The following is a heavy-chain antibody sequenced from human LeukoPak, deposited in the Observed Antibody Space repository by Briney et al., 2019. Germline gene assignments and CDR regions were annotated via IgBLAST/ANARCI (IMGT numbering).Heavy chain of an antibody. D-gene: IGHD3-10*01. Sequence: SETLSLTCTVSGGSISSSSYYWSWIRQPPGKGLEWIGYVYHSGSTNYNPSLKSRVTISVDTSKNQFSLKVSSVTAADTAMYDCARHHRDHFGSGSYSYYYHMDVWGSGTTVTVSS. CDR2: VYHSGST. V-gene: IGHV4-61*05. CDR1: GGSISSSSYY. J-gene: IGHJ6*03. CDR3: ARHHRDHFGSGSYSYYYHMDV.